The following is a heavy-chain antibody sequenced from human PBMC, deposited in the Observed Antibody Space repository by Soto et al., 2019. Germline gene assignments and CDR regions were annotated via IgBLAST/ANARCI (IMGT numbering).Heavy chain of an antibody. V-gene: IGHV4-30-4*01. Sequence: SETLSLTCTVSGGSINTVNYYWSWSRQSPDKGLEWIGHIYNGGTTYNNPSLMSRVTISVDTSKNQFSLKLSSVTAADTAVYYCARFPGYSSGWYWFDPWGQGTLVTVSS. CDR3: ARFPGYSSGWYWFDP. CDR1: GGSINTVNYY. D-gene: IGHD6-19*01. CDR2: IYNGGTT. J-gene: IGHJ5*02.